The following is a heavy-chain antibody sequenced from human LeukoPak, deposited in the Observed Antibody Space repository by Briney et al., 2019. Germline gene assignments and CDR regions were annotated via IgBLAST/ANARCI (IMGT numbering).Heavy chain of an antibody. CDR1: GFTFSSYA. CDR2: ISYDGSNK. CDR3: AKVSTYYDSSGDFDY. Sequence: GGSLRLPCAASGFTFSSYAMHWVRQAPGKGLEGVAVISYDGSNKYYADSVKGRFTISRDNSKNTLYLQMNSLRAEDTAVYYCAKVSTYYDSSGDFDYWGQGTLVTVSS. D-gene: IGHD3-22*01. V-gene: IGHV3-30*04. J-gene: IGHJ4*02.